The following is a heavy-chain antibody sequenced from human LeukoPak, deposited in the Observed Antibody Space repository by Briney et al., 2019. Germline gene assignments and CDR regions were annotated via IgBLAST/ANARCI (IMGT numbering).Heavy chain of an antibody. CDR3: ARDTFEYSSSSYRV. V-gene: IGHV1-2*02. Sequence: ASVKVSCKASGYTFTGYYMHWVRQAPGQGLEWMGWINPNSGGTNYAQKFQGRVTMTRDTSISTAYMELSRLRSDDTAVYYCARDTFEYSSSSYRVWGQGTLVTVSS. CDR1: GYTFTGYY. CDR2: INPNSGGT. J-gene: IGHJ4*02. D-gene: IGHD6-6*01.